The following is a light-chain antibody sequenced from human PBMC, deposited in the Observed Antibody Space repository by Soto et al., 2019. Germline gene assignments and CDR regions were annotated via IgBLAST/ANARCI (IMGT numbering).Light chain of an antibody. CDR3: QQSYSTPPTT. V-gene: IGKV1-39*01. CDR1: QSISSY. CDR2: ATS. Sequence: DIQLTQSPSSLSASVGDRVTITCRASQSISSYLNWYQQRPGKAPNLLIYATSSLRTGVPSRFXRSRSGADFTLTISNLQPEDFATYYCQQSYSTPPTTFGQGTRLEIK. J-gene: IGKJ5*01.